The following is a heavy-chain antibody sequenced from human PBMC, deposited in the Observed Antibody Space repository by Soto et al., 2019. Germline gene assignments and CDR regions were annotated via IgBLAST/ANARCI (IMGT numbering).Heavy chain of an antibody. Sequence: PVVSLNISCKGSGYRCTSYWISWVRQMPGKGLEWMGRIDPSDSYTNYSPSFQGHDTISADKSISNAYLQWSSLKASDTAMYYCARRCGENDYWGQGTLVTVSS. V-gene: IGHV5-10-1*01. J-gene: IGHJ4*02. D-gene: IGHD4-17*01. CDR1: GYRCTSYW. CDR3: ARRCGENDY. CDR2: IDPSDSYT.